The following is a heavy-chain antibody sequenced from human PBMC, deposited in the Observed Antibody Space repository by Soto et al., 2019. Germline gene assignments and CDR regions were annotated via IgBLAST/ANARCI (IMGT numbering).Heavy chain of an antibody. CDR3: ARDPLSYGDYAQTYWYFDL. CDR2: ISQDGTNT. Sequence: GGSLRLSCAASGITFSRYLMSWVRQAPGKGLEWVATISQDGTNTDYVDSVKGRFAISRDNPKNSLYLQMNSLRADDTAVYYCARDPLSYGDYAQTYWYFDLWGRGTRVTVSS. D-gene: IGHD4-17*01. V-gene: IGHV3-7*01. CDR1: GITFSRYL. J-gene: IGHJ2*01.